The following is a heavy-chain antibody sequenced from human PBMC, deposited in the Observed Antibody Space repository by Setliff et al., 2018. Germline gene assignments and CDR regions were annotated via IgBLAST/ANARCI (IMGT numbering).Heavy chain of an antibody. D-gene: IGHD5-18*01. CDR3: ARNIGMGQRDYFDY. CDR2: MNPNSGNT. J-gene: IGHJ4*02. V-gene: IGHV1-8*03. CDR1: GYTFTSYD. Sequence: ASVKVSCKASGYTFTSYDINWVRQATGQGLEWMGWMNPNSGNTGYAQKFQGRVTFSADDCANTAYMELTSLTSEDTAVYYCARNIGMGQRDYFDYWGQGTVVTVSS.